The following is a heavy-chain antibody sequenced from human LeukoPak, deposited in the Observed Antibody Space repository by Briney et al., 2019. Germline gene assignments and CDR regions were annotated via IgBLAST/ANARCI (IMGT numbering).Heavy chain of an antibody. V-gene: IGHV1-46*01. CDR3: ARDSGSYYYFDY. J-gene: IGHJ4*02. CDR2: INPSGGST. D-gene: IGHD1-26*01. Sequence: ASVKVSCEASGYTFTSYYMHRVRQAPGQGLEWMGIINPSGGSTSYAQKFQGRVTMTRDTSTSTVYMELSSLRSEDTAVYYCARDSGSYYYFDYWGQGTLVTVSS. CDR1: GYTFTSYY.